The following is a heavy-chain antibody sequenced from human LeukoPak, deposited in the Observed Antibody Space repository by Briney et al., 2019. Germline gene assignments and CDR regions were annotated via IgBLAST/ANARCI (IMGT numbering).Heavy chain of an antibody. CDR2: ISSDGASK. V-gene: IGHV3-30-3*01. D-gene: IGHD6-13*01. CDR3: ATFNSSWSNFDY. J-gene: IGHJ4*02. Sequence: GRSLRLSCAASGFTFSSHTMHWVRQAPGQGLEWVALISSDGASKYYADSVKGRFTISRDNSKITLYLQMSSLRAEDTAVYYCATFNSSWSNFDYWGQGTLVTVSS. CDR1: GFTFSSHT.